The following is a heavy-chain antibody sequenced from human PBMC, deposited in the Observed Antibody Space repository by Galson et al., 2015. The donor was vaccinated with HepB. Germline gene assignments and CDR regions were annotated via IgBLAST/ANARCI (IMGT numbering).Heavy chain of an antibody. V-gene: IGHV3-48*01. CDR2: ISSSSRTI. CDR3: ARDVGYSSGWYLGWFDP. J-gene: IGHJ5*02. D-gene: IGHD6-19*01. CDR1: GFTFSTFS. Sequence: SLRLSCAASGFTFSTFSMNWVRQAPGKGLEWVSYISSSSRTIYADSVKGRFTISRDNAKNSLYLQMNSLRPEDTAVYYCARDVGYSSGWYLGWFDPWGQGTLVTVSS.